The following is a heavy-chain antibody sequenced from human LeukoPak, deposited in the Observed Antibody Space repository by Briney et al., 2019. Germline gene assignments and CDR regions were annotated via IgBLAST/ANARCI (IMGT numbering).Heavy chain of an antibody. CDR1: GFTFSSYA. CDR3: AKAGFATGVDYLDY. Sequence: GGSLRLSCAASGFTFSSYAMSWVRQAPGKGLEWVSAISGSGGSTYYADSVKGRFTVSRDNSKNTLYLQMNSLRAEDTAVYYCAKAGFATGVDYLDYWGQGTLVTVSS. CDR2: ISGSGGST. V-gene: IGHV3-23*01. J-gene: IGHJ4*02.